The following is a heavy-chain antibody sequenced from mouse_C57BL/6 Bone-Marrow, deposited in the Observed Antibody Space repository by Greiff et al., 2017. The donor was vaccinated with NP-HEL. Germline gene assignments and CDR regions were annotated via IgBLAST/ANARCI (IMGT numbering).Heavy chain of an antibody. CDR2: IYPRSGNT. Sequence: VQLQQSGAELARPGASVKLSCKASSYTFTSYGISWVKQRTGQGLEWIGEIYPRSGNTYYNEKFKGKATLTADKSSSTAYMELRSLTSEDSAVYFCARRRPYYGSSPYYFDYWGQGTTLTVSS. J-gene: IGHJ2*01. CDR3: ARRRPYYGSSPYYFDY. D-gene: IGHD1-1*01. CDR1: SYTFTSYG. V-gene: IGHV1-81*01.